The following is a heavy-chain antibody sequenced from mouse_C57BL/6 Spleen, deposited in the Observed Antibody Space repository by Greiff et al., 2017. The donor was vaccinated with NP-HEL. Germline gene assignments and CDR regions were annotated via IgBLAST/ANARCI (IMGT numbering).Heavy chain of an antibody. J-gene: IGHJ4*01. V-gene: IGHV1-69*01. CDR2: IDPSDSYT. Sequence: VQLQQSGAELVMPGASVKLSCKASGYTFTSYWMHWVKQRPGQGLEWIGEIDPSDSYTNYNQKFKGKSTLTVDKSSSTAYMQLSSLTSEDSAVYYCAREPPSKRDAMDYWGQGTSVTVSS. CDR3: AREPPSKRDAMDY. D-gene: IGHD2-5*01. CDR1: GYTFTSYW.